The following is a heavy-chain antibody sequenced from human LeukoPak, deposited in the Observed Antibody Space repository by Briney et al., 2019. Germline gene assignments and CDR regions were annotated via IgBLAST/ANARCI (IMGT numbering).Heavy chain of an antibody. CDR2: ISPSGST. CDR1: GGSFSGYY. Sequence: SETLSLTCAVYGGSFSGYYCTWIRQPPGKGLEWIGEISPSGSTNYNPSLKGRVSISVDTSKNQFSLKLSSVTAADTAVYYCARFEVGATGTFDYWGQGTLVTVSS. D-gene: IGHD1-26*01. J-gene: IGHJ4*02. CDR3: ARFEVGATGTFDY. V-gene: IGHV4-34*01.